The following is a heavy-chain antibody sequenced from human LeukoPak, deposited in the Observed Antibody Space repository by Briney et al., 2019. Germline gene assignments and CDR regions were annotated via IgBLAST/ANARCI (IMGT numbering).Heavy chain of an antibody. CDR2: ISYDGSNE. CDR1: GFTFSSYV. Sequence: PGRSLRLSCAASGFTFSSYVMHWVRQAPGKGLEWVAIISYDGSNEYYADSVKGRFTISRDNSKNTLYLQMNSLRADDTAVYYCAKVLAPGATYYMDVWGTGTTVTLS. J-gene: IGHJ6*03. CDR3: AKVLAPGATYYMDV. V-gene: IGHV3-30*04. D-gene: IGHD2-2*01.